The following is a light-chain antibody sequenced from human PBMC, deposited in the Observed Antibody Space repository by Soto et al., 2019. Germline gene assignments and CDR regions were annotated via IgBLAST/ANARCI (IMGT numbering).Light chain of an antibody. J-gene: IGKJ1*01. V-gene: IGKV3-11*01. CDR3: QQSSNWPRT. CDR2: DAS. CDR1: LSVNNY. Sequence: EIVLTQSPATLSLSPGXGATLSCRASLSVNNYLAWYQQKPGQSPRLLIYDASNRATGIPPRFSGSGSGTDFTLTISRLEPEDSAVYYCQQSSNWPRTFGQGTKVDIK.